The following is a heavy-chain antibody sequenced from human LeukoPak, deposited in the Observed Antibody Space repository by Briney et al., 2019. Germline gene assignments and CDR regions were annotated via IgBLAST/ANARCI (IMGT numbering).Heavy chain of an antibody. D-gene: IGHD5-18*01. CDR3: ARGVQLWEGNYYYYYMDV. J-gene: IGHJ6*03. V-gene: IGHV4-31*03. CDR2: IYYSGST. Sequence: SETLSLTCTVSGGSISGGGYYWSWIRQHPGKGLEWIGYIYYSGSTYYNPSLKSRVTISVDTSKNQFSLKLSSVTAADTAVYYCARGVQLWEGNYYYYYMDVWGKGTTVTVSS. CDR1: GGSISGGGYY.